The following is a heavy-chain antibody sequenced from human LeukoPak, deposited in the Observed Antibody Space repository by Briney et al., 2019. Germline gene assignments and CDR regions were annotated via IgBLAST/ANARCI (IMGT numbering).Heavy chain of an antibody. J-gene: IGHJ4*02. D-gene: IGHD1-26*01. Sequence: PGGSLRLSCAASGFTFSSYAMHWVRQAPGKGLEWVAVISYDATNEYYTDSVKGRFTISRDNSRNTLYLQMNSLRAEDTAVYYCATGETYSGSPWFDYWGQGTLVTVSS. CDR3: ATGETYSGSPWFDY. CDR2: ISYDATNE. V-gene: IGHV3-30*04. CDR1: GFTFSSYA.